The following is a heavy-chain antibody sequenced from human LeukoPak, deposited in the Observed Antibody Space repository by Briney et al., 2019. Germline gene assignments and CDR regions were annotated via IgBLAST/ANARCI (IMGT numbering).Heavy chain of an antibody. CDR1: GFTFSSFS. CDR2: ITSSGGTI. J-gene: IGHJ4*02. CDR3: ARGRFNYDSTGYSSFYY. V-gene: IGHV3-48*04. Sequence: GGSLRLSCAASGFTFSSFSMNWVRQAPGKGLEWISFITSSGGTIYYSDSVKGRFTISRNDAKNSLYLQMNNLRVEDTAVYYCARGRFNYDSTGYSSFYYWGQGTLVTVSS. D-gene: IGHD3-22*01.